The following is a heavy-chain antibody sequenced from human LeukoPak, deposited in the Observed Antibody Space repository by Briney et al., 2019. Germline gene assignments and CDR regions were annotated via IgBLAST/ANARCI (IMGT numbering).Heavy chain of an antibody. D-gene: IGHD4-23*01. V-gene: IGHV1-2*02. J-gene: IGHJ4*02. CDR3: ARRGLGGRALPDY. CDR2: INPNSGGT. CDR1: GYTFTGYY. Sequence: GASVKVSCKASGYTFTGYYIHWVRQAPGQGLEWMGWINPNSGGTNYAQKFQGRVTMTRDTSIRTAYMELRSLRSDDTAVYYCARRGLGGRALPDYWGQGTLVTVSS.